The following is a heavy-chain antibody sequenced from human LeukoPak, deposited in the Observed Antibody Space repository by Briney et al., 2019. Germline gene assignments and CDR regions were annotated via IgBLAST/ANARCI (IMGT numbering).Heavy chain of an antibody. D-gene: IGHD6-13*01. CDR3: ARRGIAAAHDAFDI. CDR1: GGTFSSYA. Sequence: ASVKVSCKASGGTFSSYAISWVRQAPGQGLEWMGRIIPILGIANYARKFQGRVTITADKSTSTAYMELSSLRSEDTAVYYCARRGIAAAHDAFDIWGQGTMVTVSS. V-gene: IGHV1-69*04. J-gene: IGHJ3*02. CDR2: IIPILGIA.